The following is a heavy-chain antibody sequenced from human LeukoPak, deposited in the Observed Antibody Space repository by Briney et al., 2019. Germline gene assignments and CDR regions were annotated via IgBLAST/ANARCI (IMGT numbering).Heavy chain of an antibody. D-gene: IGHD2-2*01. CDR2: INPNSGGT. CDR1: GYTFTGYY. Sequence: GASVKVSCKASGYTFTGYYMHWVRQAPGQGLEWMGWINPNSGGTNYAQKFQGRVTMTRDTSISTAYMELSRLRSDDTAVYYCAREPSYCSSTSCYYSTTDHYYMDVWGKGTTVTVSS. J-gene: IGHJ6*03. CDR3: AREPSYCSSTSCYYSTTDHYYMDV. V-gene: IGHV1-2*02.